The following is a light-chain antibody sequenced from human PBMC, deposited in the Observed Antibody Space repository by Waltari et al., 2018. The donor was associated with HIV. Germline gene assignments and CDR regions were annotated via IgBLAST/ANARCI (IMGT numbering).Light chain of an antibody. Sequence: QSALTQPASVSGSLGPSITISCTGPSGDVGGYNFVSWSQQHPAKAPNLIIYNVNSRPSGVSIRFSGSRSANTASLTISGLQAEDEADYFCCSYTSSGPRYVLFGGGTRLTVL. CDR2: NVN. V-gene: IGLV2-14*03. CDR3: CSYTSSGPRYVL. J-gene: IGLJ2*01. CDR1: SGDVGGYNF.